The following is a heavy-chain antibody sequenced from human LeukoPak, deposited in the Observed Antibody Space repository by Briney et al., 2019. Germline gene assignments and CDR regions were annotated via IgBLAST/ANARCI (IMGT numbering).Heavy chain of an antibody. Sequence: PGGSLRLSCTASGFSLSSNYMSWVRQAPGKGLEWVSVVHRGGNTYYADSVKGRFTISRDNAKNMLYLQMNRLRAEDTAVYYCARSRYSDYEVLDLDYWGQGTLVTVSS. CDR3: ARSRYSDYEVLDLDY. CDR1: GFSLSSNY. CDR2: VHRGGNT. J-gene: IGHJ4*02. D-gene: IGHD5-12*01. V-gene: IGHV3-53*01.